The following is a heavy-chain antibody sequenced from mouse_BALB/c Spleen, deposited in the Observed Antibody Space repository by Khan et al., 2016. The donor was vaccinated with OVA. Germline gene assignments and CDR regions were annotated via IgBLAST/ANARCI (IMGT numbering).Heavy chain of an antibody. J-gene: IGHJ2*01. CDR2: TNPTNGRT. CDR3: ARIKKIVATYFDY. V-gene: IGHV1S81*02. CDR1: GYTFTSYW. D-gene: IGHD1-1*01. Sequence: QVQLQQPGAELVNAGASVKMSCKASGYTFTSYWMHWVKQRLGQGLEWFAETNPTNGRTYYNEKFKSKATLTVDKSSSTDYMLLSGPTFEDSAVYYCARIKKIVATYFDYWGQGTTLTVSS.